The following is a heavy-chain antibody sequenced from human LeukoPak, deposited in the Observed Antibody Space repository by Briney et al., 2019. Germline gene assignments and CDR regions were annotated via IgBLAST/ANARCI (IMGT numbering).Heavy chain of an antibody. CDR2: ISSNGGTT. J-gene: IGHJ4*02. CDR3: ARDGTDY. D-gene: IGHD1-26*01. CDR1: GFTFSTYA. V-gene: IGHV3-64*01. Sequence: GGSLRLSCAASGFTFSTYAMPWVRQAPGKGLEYVSFISSNGGTTYYVNSVKGRFTISRDNSKNTLYLQMGSLRPDDMAVYYCARDGTDYWGQGTLVTVSS.